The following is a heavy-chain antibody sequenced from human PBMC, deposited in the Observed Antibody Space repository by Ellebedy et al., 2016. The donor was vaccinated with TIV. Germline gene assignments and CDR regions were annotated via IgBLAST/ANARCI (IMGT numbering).Heavy chain of an antibody. D-gene: IGHD3-10*01. J-gene: IGHJ6*02. CDR2: INPNSGGT. Sequence: ASVKVSCXASGYTFTGYYMHWVRQAPGQGLEWMGWINPNSGGTNYAQKFQGWVTMTRDTSISTAYMELSRLRSDDTAVYYCARALWFGELSGYYYGMDVWGQGTTVTVSS. CDR1: GYTFTGYY. CDR3: ARALWFGELSGYYYGMDV. V-gene: IGHV1-2*04.